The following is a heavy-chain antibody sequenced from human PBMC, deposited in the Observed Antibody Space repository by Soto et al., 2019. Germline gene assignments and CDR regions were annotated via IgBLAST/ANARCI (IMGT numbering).Heavy chain of an antibody. CDR2: IYYSGNT. D-gene: IGHD7-27*01. CDR3: ARLYWGRYFDL. V-gene: IGHV4-39*01. Sequence: QLQLQESGPGLVKPSETLSLTCTVSGGSVSSSNYYWGWVRQPPGKGLEWIGSIYYSGNTYYNPSLKSRVTRSVDTSENQFSLKLSSVTAADTAVFYCARLYWGRYFDLWGRGTLVTVSS. CDR1: GGSVSSSNYY. J-gene: IGHJ2*01.